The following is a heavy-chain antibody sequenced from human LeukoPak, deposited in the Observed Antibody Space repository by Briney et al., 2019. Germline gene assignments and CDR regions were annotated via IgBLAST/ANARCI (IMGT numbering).Heavy chain of an antibody. V-gene: IGHV1-8*01. D-gene: IGHD2-15*01. Sequence: ASVKVSCKASGYTFTSYDINWVRHATGLGLEWMGWMNPKSGNTGYAQKFQGRVTMTRNTSISTAYMEVSSLRSEDTAVYYCARGPLRRENIVVVVAATRKPNWFDPWGQGTLVTVSS. CDR1: GYTFTSYD. CDR3: ARGPLRRENIVVVVAATRKPNWFDP. CDR2: MNPKSGNT. J-gene: IGHJ5*02.